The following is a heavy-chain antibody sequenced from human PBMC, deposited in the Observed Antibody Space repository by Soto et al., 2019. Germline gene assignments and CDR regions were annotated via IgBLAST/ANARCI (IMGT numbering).Heavy chain of an antibody. J-gene: IGHJ6*02. CDR3: AGGRGVRGTIITTYYYYGTDV. Sequence: SETLSLTCAVYGGSFSTYHWSWIRQPPGKGLEWIGEINHRGSTNYNPSLKSRVTISVDTSKNQFSLKLSSVTAADTAVYYCAGGRGVRGTIITTYYYYGTDVWGQGTTVTVS. D-gene: IGHD3-10*01. CDR1: GGSFSTYH. V-gene: IGHV4-34*01. CDR2: INHRGST.